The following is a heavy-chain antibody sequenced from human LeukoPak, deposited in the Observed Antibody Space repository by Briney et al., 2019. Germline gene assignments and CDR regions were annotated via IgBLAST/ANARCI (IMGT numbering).Heavy chain of an antibody. CDR1: GGSFSGYY. CDR3: AKTVGARLWPSYYFDY. V-gene: IGHV3-30*18. D-gene: IGHD1-26*01. Sequence: LSLTCAVYGGSFSGYYWSWIRQPPGKGLEWVAVISYDGSNKYYADSVKGRFTISRDNSKNTLYLQMNSLRAEDTAVYYCAKTVGARLWPSYYFDYWGQGTLVTVSS. J-gene: IGHJ4*02. CDR2: ISYDGSNK.